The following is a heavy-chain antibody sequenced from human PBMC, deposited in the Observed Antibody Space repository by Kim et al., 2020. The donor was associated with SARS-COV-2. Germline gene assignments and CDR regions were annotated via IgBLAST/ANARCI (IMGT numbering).Heavy chain of an antibody. D-gene: IGHD3-10*01. Sequence: ADSVKGRFTISSDNSKTTLYLQMNSRKAEDTAVYYCARDSAVYYYGMDVWGQGTTVTVSS. CDR3: ARDSAVYYYGMDV. J-gene: IGHJ6*02. V-gene: IGHV3-33*01.